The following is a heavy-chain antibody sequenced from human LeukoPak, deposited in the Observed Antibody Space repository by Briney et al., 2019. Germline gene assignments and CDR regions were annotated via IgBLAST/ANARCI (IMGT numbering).Heavy chain of an antibody. V-gene: IGHV4-30-4*08. J-gene: IGHJ6*03. Sequence: PSETLSLTCTVSGGSISTGDYYWTWIRQSPGKGLEWIGYIYYSGSSYYNPSLKSRVSISVDTSKNQFSLELSVTAADTAVYFCARGYYYYYYMDVWGKGTTVTVSS. CDR2: IYYSGSS. CDR3: ARGYYYYYYMDV. CDR1: GGSISTGDYY.